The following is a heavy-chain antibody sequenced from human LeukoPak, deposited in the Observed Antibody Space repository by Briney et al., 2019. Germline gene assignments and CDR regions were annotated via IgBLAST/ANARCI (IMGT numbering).Heavy chain of an antibody. CDR3: ARLQRINFCTNGVCPGGWFDP. Sequence: WESLKISCKGSGYSFTSYWIGWVRQMPGKGLEWIWIIYPCDSDTIYSPSFQGQVTISADQSLSTAYLQWGSLEASDTSTYYCARLQRINFCTNGVCPGGWFDPWGHGTLVTVSS. V-gene: IGHV5-51*01. CDR2: IYPCDSDT. CDR1: GYSFTSYW. D-gene: IGHD2-8*01. J-gene: IGHJ5*02.